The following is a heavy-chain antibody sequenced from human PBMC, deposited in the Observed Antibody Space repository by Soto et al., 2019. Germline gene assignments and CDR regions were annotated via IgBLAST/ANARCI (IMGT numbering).Heavy chain of an antibody. D-gene: IGHD2-2*01. Sequence: SETLSLTCTVSSTSIRSYYWSWIRHVPGKGLEWIGYTHDSGSTNYNPSLKSRVTMSVDTSKNQFSLKLSSVTAADTAVYYCARHSYCSSICWFDPWGQGTLVTVS. CDR3: ARHSYCSSICWFDP. J-gene: IGHJ5*02. CDR2: THDSGST. CDR1: STSIRSYY. V-gene: IGHV4-59*08.